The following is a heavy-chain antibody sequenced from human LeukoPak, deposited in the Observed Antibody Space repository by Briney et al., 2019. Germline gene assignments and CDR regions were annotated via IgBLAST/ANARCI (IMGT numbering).Heavy chain of an antibody. CDR3: ARVGPPYCSSTSCYGRCYFDY. CDR1: GYTFTSYG. D-gene: IGHD2-2*01. V-gene: IGHV1-18*01. Sequence: ASVKVSCKASGYTFTSYGISWVRQAPGQGLEWMGWISAYNGNTNYAQKLQGRVTMTTDTSTSTAYMELRSLRSDDTAVYYCARVGPPYCSSTSCYGRCYFDYWGQGTLVTVSS. CDR2: ISAYNGNT. J-gene: IGHJ4*02.